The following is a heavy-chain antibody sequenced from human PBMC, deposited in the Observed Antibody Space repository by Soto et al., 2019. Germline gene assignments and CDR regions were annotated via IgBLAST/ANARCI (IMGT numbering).Heavy chain of an antibody. V-gene: IGHV4-4*02. CDR1: GVPISSSSW. CDR3: AGGFGSGHYDY. D-gene: IGHD3-10*01. Sequence: QVQLQESGPGLVKPSGTLSLTCTVSGVPISSSSWWTWVRQPPGKGLEWVGEIYHSGSTNYNPSPKRRVAISVDKSKNQCSLKLTSVTAADTAVYSCAGGFGSGHYDYWGQGTLVTVSS. J-gene: IGHJ4*02. CDR2: IYHSGST.